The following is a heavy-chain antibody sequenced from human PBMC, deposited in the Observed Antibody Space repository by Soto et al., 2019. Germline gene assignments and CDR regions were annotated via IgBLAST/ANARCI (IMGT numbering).Heavy chain of an antibody. V-gene: IGHV3-21*06. CDR2: ISSTTNYI. Sequence: NPVGSLRLSCAASGFTFTRYSMNWVRQARGKGLEWVSSISSTTNYIYYGDSMKGRFTISRDNAMNSLYLEMNSLRAEDTAVYYCARESEDLTSNFDYWGQGTLVTVSS. CDR3: ARESEDLTSNFDY. CDR1: GFTFTRYS. J-gene: IGHJ4*02.